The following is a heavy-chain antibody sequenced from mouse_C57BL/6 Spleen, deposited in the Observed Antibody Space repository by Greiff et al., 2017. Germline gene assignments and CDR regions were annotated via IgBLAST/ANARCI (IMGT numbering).Heavy chain of an antibody. CDR2: ISYDGSN. CDR3: AREGIPFYAMDY. Sequence: DVQLQESGPGLVKPSQSLSLTCSVTGYSITRGYYWNWIRQFPGNKLEWMGYISYDGSNNYNPSLKNRISITRDTSKNQFFLKLNSVTTEDTATYYCAREGIPFYAMDYWGQGTSVTVSS. CDR1: GYSITRGYY. J-gene: IGHJ4*01. V-gene: IGHV3-6*01.